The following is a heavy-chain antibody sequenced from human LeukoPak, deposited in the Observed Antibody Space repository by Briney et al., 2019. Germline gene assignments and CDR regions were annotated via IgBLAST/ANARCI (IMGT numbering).Heavy chain of an antibody. CDR2: INHSGST. D-gene: IGHD4-17*01. CDR1: GGSFSGYY. Sequence: SETLSLTCAVYGGSFSGYYWSWLRQPPGKGLEWIGEINHSGSTNYNPSLKSRVTISLDTSKNQFSLKLSSVTAADTAVYYCARWTTVYYFDYWGQGTLVTVSS. CDR3: ARWTTVYYFDY. V-gene: IGHV4-34*01. J-gene: IGHJ4*02.